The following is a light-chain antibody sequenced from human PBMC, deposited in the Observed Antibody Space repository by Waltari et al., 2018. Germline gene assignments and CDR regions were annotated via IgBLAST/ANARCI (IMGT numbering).Light chain of an antibody. Sequence: IRITQSPSSLSASTGDRVTITCRASQGISSYLAWYQQKPGKAPKLLIYAASTLQSGVPSRFSGSGSGTDFTLTISCLQSEDFATYYCQQYYSYPITFGQGTRLEIK. V-gene: IGKV1-8*01. CDR2: AAS. CDR1: QGISSY. CDR3: QQYYSYPIT. J-gene: IGKJ5*01.